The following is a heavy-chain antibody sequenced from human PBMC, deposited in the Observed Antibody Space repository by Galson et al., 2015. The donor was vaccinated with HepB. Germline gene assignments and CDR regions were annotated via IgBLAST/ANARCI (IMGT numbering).Heavy chain of an antibody. V-gene: IGHV3-21*01. CDR2: ISSSTTYI. CDR3: ARIRVSGDYDFWSGFYIPDDY. CDR1: GFTFSNYG. Sequence: SLRLSCAASGFTFSNYGMNWVRPAPGKGLEWVSSISSSTTYINYADSVKGRFTISRDNAKNSLYLQMNSLRAEDTAVYYCARIRVSGDYDFWSGFYIPDDYWGQGTLVTVSS. D-gene: IGHD3-3*01. J-gene: IGHJ4*02.